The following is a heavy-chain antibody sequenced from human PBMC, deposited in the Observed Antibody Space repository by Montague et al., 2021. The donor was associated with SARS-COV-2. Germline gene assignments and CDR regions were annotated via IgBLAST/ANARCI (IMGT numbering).Heavy chain of an antibody. V-gene: IGHV3-23*01. CDR2: ISGSGGST. J-gene: IGHJ4*02. CDR3: ANTPLFYDFWSGYTQDYFDY. D-gene: IGHD3-3*01. Sequence: SLRLSCAASRFTFSSYAMSWVRQAPGKGLEWVSAISGSGGSTYYADSVKGRFTISRDNSKNTLYLQMNSLRAEDTAVYYCANTPLFYDFWSGYTQDYFDYWGQGTLVTVSS. CDR1: RFTFSSYA.